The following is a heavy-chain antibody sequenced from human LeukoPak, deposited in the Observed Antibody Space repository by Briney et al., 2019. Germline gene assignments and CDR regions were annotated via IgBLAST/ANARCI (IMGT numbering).Heavy chain of an antibody. D-gene: IGHD4-17*01. J-gene: IGHJ5*02. Sequence: ASVTVSCKASGYTFTSYGISWVRQAPGRGLEWMGWISAYNGNTNYAQKLQGRVTMTTDTSTSIAYMELRSLRSDDTAVYYCARDYYGDYSNWFDPWGQGTLVTVSS. V-gene: IGHV1-18*01. CDR3: ARDYYGDYSNWFDP. CDR2: ISAYNGNT. CDR1: GYTFTSYG.